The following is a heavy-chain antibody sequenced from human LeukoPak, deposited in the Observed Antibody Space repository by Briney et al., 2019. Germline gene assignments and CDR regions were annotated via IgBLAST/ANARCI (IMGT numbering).Heavy chain of an antibody. CDR2: ISSNGGGT. CDR1: GFTFSSFA. D-gene: IGHD3-3*01. Sequence: PGGSLRLSCAASGFTFSSFAMSWVRQAPGKGLEYVSAISSNGGGTNYANSVKGRFTISRDNSKNTLYLQVGSLRVEDMGVYYCARVGVFGVVIFDEVLLEYWGQGTLVTVSS. J-gene: IGHJ4*02. V-gene: IGHV3-64*01. CDR3: ARVGVFGVVIFDEVLLEY.